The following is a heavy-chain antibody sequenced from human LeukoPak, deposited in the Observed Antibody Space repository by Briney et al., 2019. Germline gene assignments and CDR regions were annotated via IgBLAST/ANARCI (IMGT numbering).Heavy chain of an antibody. J-gene: IGHJ4*02. D-gene: IGHD3-3*01. CDR3: TRVSGGYDVSDY. Sequence: GGSLRLSCAASGFPFSSFGMHWVRQAPGKGLEGVALISYDGNTKYYADSVKGRFTISRDNAKNSLYLQMNTLRADDTAVYYCTRVSGGYDVSDYWGQGTLVTVSS. V-gene: IGHV3-33*01. CDR2: ISYDGNTK. CDR1: GFPFSSFG.